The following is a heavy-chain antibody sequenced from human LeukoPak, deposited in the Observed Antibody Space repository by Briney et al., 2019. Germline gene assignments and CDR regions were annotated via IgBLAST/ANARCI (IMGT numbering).Heavy chain of an antibody. CDR1: VFTFSSYS. Sequence: VGSLRLSCAASVFTFSSYSTNWVCEAPGERLECVSYIRSSSSTIYSADSVRGGFTISRDNAMNTLCLQMNTLRAQNTPAYYCARAKSNGFDIWGQGTMVTVSS. CDR2: IRSSSSTI. V-gene: IGHV3-48*01. CDR3: ARAKSNGFDI. J-gene: IGHJ3*02.